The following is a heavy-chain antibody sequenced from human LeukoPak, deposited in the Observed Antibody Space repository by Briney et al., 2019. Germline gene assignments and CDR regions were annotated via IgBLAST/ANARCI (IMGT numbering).Heavy chain of an antibody. CDR2: IYTSGST. CDR3: ARHGLVARGFDY. CDR1: GGSISSYY. V-gene: IGHV4-4*09. J-gene: IGHJ4*02. Sequence: PSQTLSLTCTVSGGSISSYYWSWIRQPPGKGLEWIGYIYTSGSTNYNPSLKSRVTISVDTSKNQFSLKLSSVTAADTAVYYCARHGLVARGFDYWGQGTLVTVSS. D-gene: IGHD6-6*01.